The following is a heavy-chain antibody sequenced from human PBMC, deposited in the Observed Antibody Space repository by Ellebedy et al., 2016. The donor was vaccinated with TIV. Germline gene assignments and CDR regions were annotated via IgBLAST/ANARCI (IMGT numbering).Heavy chain of an antibody. J-gene: IGHJ3*02. D-gene: IGHD6-13*01. CDR3: VRDSSWAFDI. V-gene: IGHV3-48*02. Sequence: GESLKISCAASGFIFNNYPMNWVRQAPGKGQEWLSNIRNKSESYETHYADSVKGRFIISRDNAKNSQYLQMNSLRDEDTAVYYCVRDSSWAFDIWGQGTLVTVSS. CDR2: IRNKSESYET. CDR1: GFIFNNYP.